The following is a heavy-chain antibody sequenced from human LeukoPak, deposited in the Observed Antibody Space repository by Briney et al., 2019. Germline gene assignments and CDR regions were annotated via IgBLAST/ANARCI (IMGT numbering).Heavy chain of an antibody. CDR2: IRWNSVSI. CDR1: GFTFSSYA. D-gene: IGHD6-13*01. Sequence: GGSLRLSCAASGFTFSSYAMHWVRQAPGKGLEWVSGIRWNSVSIGYADSVKGRFTISRDNAKNSLYLQMTSLRAEDTALYYCAKDMRSSLTYYMDVWGKGTTVTVSS. V-gene: IGHV3-9*01. J-gene: IGHJ6*03. CDR3: AKDMRSSLTYYMDV.